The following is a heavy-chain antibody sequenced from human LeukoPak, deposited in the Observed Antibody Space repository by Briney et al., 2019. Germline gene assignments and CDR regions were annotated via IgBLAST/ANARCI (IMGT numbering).Heavy chain of an antibody. CDR2: ISSSGSTI. J-gene: IGHJ6*04. D-gene: IGHD3-10*02. CDR3: AELGITMIGGV. V-gene: IGHV3-48*03. Sequence: GGSLRLSCAASGFTFSSYEMNWVRQDPGKGLERVSYISSSGSTIYYADSVKGRFTISRDNAKNSLYLQINSLRAEDTAVYYCAELGITMIGGVWGKGTTVTISS. CDR1: GFTFSSYE.